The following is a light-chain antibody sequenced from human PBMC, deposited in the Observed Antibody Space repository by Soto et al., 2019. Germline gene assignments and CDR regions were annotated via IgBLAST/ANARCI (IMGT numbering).Light chain of an antibody. J-gene: IGLJ1*01. CDR1: SSDVGGYNY. CDR2: DVS. CDR3: CSYAGSSTYV. Sequence: QSVLTQPASVSGSPGQSITISCTGTSSDVGGYNYVSWYQQHPGKAPKLMIYDVSNRPSGVSNRFSGSKSGNTASPTISGLQAGDEADYYCCSYAGSSTYVFGTGTKVTVL. V-gene: IGLV2-14*01.